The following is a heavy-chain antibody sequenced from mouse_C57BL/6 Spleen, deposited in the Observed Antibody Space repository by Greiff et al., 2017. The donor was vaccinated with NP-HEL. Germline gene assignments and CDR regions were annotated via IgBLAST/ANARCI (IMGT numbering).Heavy chain of an antibody. CDR2: IYPGDGDT. CDR1: GYAFSSYW. D-gene: IGHD1-1*01. CDR3: ARGHYGSSSAWFAY. V-gene: IGHV1-80*01. Sequence: QVQLQQSGAELVKPGASVKISCKASGYAFSSYWMNWVKQRPGKGLEWIGQIYPGDGDTNYNGKFKGKATLTADKSSSTAYMQLSSLTSEDSAVYFCARGHYGSSSAWFAYWGQGTLVTVSS. J-gene: IGHJ3*01.